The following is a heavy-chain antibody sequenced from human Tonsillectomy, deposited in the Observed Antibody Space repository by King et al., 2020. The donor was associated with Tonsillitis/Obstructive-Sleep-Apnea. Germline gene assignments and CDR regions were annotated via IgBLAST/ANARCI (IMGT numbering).Heavy chain of an antibody. J-gene: IGHJ5*01. CDR2: INYSGST. Sequence: HVQLQQWGAGLLTPSETLSLTCAVYGGSFSGYYWSWIRQSPGKGLEWIVEINYSGSTNYNPSLKSRVTISIDSSKNQFSLKLSSLTAADTAVYYCARDTWFDPWGQGTLVTVSS. CDR1: GGSFSGYY. V-gene: IGHV4-34*01. CDR3: ARDTWFDP.